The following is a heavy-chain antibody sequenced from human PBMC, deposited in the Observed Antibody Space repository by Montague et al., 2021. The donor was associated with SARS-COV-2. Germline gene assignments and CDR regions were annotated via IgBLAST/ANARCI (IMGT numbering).Heavy chain of an antibody. CDR2: IEYSGST. J-gene: IGHJ6*02. CDR3: ARDITLGMDV. V-gene: IGHV4-38-2*02. Sequence: SETLSLTCIVSGYSISSGYYWGWVRQTPGKGLEWLGFIEYSGSTYYNPSLKTRVTMSLDTSKNQFSLKLTSVTAADTALYYCARDITLGMDVWGQGTTVTVSS. CDR1: GYSISSGYY.